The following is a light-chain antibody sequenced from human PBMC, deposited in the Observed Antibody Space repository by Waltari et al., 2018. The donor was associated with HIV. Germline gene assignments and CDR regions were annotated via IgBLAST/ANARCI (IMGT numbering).Light chain of an antibody. CDR1: SPNIGSNS. V-gene: IGLV1-47*01. J-gene: IGLJ2*01. CDR2: SNN. CDR3: ATWNDSL. Sequence: QSVLTQPPSASGTPGQRVTTSCSGRSPNIGSNSVYWNHHPPGTAPKPLVHSNNQLPSGVPDRLVGSKSGTSASLAISGLRSEDEADYYCATWNDSLVGGGTKLTVL.